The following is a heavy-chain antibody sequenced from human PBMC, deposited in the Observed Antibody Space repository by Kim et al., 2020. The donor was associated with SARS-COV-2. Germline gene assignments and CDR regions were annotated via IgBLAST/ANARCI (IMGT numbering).Heavy chain of an antibody. CDR3: AITSLAATTRPRFDY. CDR2: INPNSGGT. Sequence: ASVKVSCKASGYTFTGYYMHWVRQAPGQGLEWMGWINPNSGGTNYAQKFQGRVTMTRDTSISTAYMELSRLRSDDTAVYYCAITSLAATTRPRFDYWGQGTLVTVSS. J-gene: IGHJ4*02. CDR1: GYTFTGYY. D-gene: IGHD6-6*01. V-gene: IGHV1-2*02.